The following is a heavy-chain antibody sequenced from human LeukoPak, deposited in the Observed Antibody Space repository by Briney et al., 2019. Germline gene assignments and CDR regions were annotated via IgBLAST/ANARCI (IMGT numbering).Heavy chain of an antibody. D-gene: IGHD1-26*01. CDR3: AKDGTPEDWFDP. CDR1: GFNFNNYY. Sequence: ASVKVSCKASGFNFNNYYIHWVRQAPGQGLEWMGWISADNGNTKYAQKFQGRVTMTTDTSTSTAYMELRNLRSDDTAVYYCAKDGTPEDWFDPWGQGTLVTVSS. J-gene: IGHJ5*02. CDR2: ISADNGNT. V-gene: IGHV1-18*04.